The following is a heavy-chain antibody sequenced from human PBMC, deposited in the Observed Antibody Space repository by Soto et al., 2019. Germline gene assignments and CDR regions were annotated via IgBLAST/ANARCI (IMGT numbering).Heavy chain of an antibody. J-gene: IGHJ4*02. CDR1: GGTFSSYA. D-gene: IGHD2-2*01. CDR2: IIPIFGTA. Sequence: GASVKVSCKASGGTFSSYAISWVRQAPGQGLEWMGGIIPIFGTANYAQKFQGRVTMTADASTSTVYMELSSLRSEDTAVYYCASYCSSTSCYPDLTDYWGQGTLVTVSS. CDR3: ASYCSSTSCYPDLTDY. V-gene: IGHV1-69*13.